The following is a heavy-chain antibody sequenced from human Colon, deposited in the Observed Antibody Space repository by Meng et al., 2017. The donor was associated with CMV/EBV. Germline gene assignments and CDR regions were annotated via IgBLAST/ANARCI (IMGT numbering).Heavy chain of an antibody. CDR1: GGSISSGDYY. D-gene: IGHD6-13*01. J-gene: IGHJ6*02. CDR2: LYYGANT. V-gene: IGHV4-39*07. Sequence: SETLSLTCTVPGGSISSGDYYWGWIRQSPGKGLEWIGSLYYGANTYYNPSLMSQVTISLDTSKNQLSLKPSSVTAADTAVYYCCQQLSSLFVDVWGQGTTVTVSS. CDR3: CQQLSSLFVDV.